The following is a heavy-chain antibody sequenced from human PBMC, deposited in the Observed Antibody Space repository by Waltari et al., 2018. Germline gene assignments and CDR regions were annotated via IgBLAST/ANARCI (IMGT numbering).Heavy chain of an antibody. D-gene: IGHD1-1*01. V-gene: IGHV1-69*01. J-gene: IGHJ4*02. CDR1: GGPFSSYA. Sequence: VQLVHTGPDVKKPGSAVTVSSKAYGGPFSSYAISWVRQAPGQGLEWMGGIIPIFGTANYAQKFQGRVTITADESTSTAYMELSSLRSEDTAVYYCAREDEIEEPEWGQGTLVTVSS. CDR3: AREDEIEEPE. CDR2: IIPIFGTA.